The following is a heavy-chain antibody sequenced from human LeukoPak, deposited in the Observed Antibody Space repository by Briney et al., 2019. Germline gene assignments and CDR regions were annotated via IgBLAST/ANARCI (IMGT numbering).Heavy chain of an antibody. V-gene: IGHV3-48*01. CDR2: ISSSSRTI. CDR3: ARDRYGDYVFDY. J-gene: IGHJ4*02. D-gene: IGHD4-17*01. CDR1: GFTLSSYS. Sequence: GGSLRLSCAASGFTLSSYSMNWVRQAPGKGLEWLSYISSSSRTIYYADSVKGRFTISRDNANNSLYLQMNSLRAEDTAVYYCARDRYGDYVFDYWGQGTLVTVSS.